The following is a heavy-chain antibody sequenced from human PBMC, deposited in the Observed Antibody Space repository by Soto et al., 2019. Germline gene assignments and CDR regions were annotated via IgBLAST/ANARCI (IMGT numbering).Heavy chain of an antibody. CDR2: ISGTGDST. Sequence: PGGSLRLSCAASGFTFSSYAMSWVRQAPGKGLEWVSDISGTGDSTYYADSVKGRFTVSRDNSKITLHLQMNSLRAEDTAVYYCAKESMVRGVTPFDYWGQGTLVTVSS. D-gene: IGHD3-10*01. J-gene: IGHJ4*02. V-gene: IGHV3-23*01. CDR1: GFTFSSYA. CDR3: AKESMVRGVTPFDY.